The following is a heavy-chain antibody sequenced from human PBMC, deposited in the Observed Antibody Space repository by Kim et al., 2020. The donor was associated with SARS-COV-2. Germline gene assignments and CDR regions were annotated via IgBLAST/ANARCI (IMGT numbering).Heavy chain of an antibody. Sequence: AQKFQGRVTMTRDTSLNIAYLELSRLTSDDTAIYYCARAPADYDNYVYFDYWGQGTLVTVAS. V-gene: IGHV1-2*02. D-gene: IGHD4-17*01. CDR3: ARAPADYDNYVYFDY. J-gene: IGHJ4*02.